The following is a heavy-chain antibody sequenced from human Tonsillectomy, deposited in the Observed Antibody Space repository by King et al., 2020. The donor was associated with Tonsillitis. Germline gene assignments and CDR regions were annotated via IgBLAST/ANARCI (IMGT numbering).Heavy chain of an antibody. CDR2: ISYDGSNK. CDR1: GFNFSSYA. J-gene: IGHJ5*02. D-gene: IGHD3-16*01. CDR3: ARNPHQRFQGPFDP. Sequence: HVQLVESGGGVVQPGRSLRLSCAASGFNFSSYAMHWVRQAPGKGLEWVAVISYDGSNKYYADSVKGRFTISRDNSKSTLYLQMNSLRTEDTSVYYCARNPHQRFQGPFDPWGQGTLVTVSS. V-gene: IGHV3-30*04.